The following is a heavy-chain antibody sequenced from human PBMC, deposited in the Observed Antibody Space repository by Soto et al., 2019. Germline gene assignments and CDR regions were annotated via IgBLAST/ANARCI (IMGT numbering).Heavy chain of an antibody. Sequence: ASVKVSCKASGYTFTSYYMHWVRQAPGQGLEWMGIINPSGSSTSYAQKFQGRVTMTRATSTSTVYMELSSLRSEDTAVYYCARVLPVLLYFDRPRYNYYYGMDEWGQGTTVTVS. CDR3: ARVLPVLLYFDRPRYNYYYGMDE. CDR2: INPSGSST. J-gene: IGHJ6*02. D-gene: IGHD3-9*01. V-gene: IGHV1-46*01. CDR1: GYTFTSYY.